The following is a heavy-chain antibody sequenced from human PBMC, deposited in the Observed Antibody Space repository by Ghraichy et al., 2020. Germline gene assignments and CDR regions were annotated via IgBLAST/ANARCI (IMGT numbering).Heavy chain of an antibody. V-gene: IGHV4-59*08. CDR3: ARRGREYSLYYYGLDV. D-gene: IGHD4-11*01. CDR2: VSYTGNT. CDR1: GGSIRSQF. J-gene: IGHJ6*02. Sequence: SETLSLICTVSGGSIRSQFWTWIRKPPGKGLEWIGYVSYTGNTNYNPSLKSRVTISVDTSKNQFSLSLTSVTAADTAVYYCARRGREYSLYYYGLDVWGQGTKVTASS.